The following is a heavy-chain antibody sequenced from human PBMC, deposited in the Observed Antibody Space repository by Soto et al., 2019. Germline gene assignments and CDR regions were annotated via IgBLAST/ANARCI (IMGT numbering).Heavy chain of an antibody. Sequence: SVKVSCKESGGTFSSYAIAWVRQAPGQGLEWMGGIIPIFGIPNYAQKFQGRVAITADESTNTAYMELSSLRSDDTAVYYCAKAAQTRYNWNDLGNWFDPWGQGTLVTVSS. CDR2: IIPIFGIP. D-gene: IGHD1-1*01. CDR1: GGTFSSYA. V-gene: IGHV1-69*13. J-gene: IGHJ5*02. CDR3: AKAAQTRYNWNDLGNWFDP.